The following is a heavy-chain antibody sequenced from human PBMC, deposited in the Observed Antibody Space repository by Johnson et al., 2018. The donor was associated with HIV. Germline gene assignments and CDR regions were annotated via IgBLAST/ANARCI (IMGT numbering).Heavy chain of an antibody. CDR2: ISYDGSNK. D-gene: IGHD6-19*01. CDR1: GFTFSSYG. Sequence: VQLVESGGGLVQPGGSLRLSCAASGFTFSSYGMHWVSQAPGKGLEWVAVISYDGSNKYYADSVKGRFTISRDNSKNTLYLQMNSLRAEDTAVYYCAKDSSGWYSGAFDIWGQGTMVTVSS. CDR3: AKDSSGWYSGAFDI. V-gene: IGHV3-30*18. J-gene: IGHJ3*02.